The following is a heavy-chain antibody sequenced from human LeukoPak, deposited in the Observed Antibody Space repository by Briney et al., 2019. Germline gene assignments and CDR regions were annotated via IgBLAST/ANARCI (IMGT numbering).Heavy chain of an antibody. J-gene: IGHJ3*02. CDR1: GYRFTSYW. CDR2: IYPGDSDT. V-gene: IGHV5-51*01. Sequence: EFLKISCKGSGYRFTSYWIGWVRHMPGKGLVWMGIIYPGDSDTIYSPSFQGQVTISADKSTSTANLQWSSLKASDTAMYYCARSGGNYYSIWGQGTMVTVSS. CDR3: ARSGGNYYSI. D-gene: IGHD1-26*01.